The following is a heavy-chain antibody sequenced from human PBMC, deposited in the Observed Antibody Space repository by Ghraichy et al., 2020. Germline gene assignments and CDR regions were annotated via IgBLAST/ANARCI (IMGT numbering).Heavy chain of an antibody. J-gene: IGHJ3*02. V-gene: IGHV3-43*02. CDR3: AKDIGGAATVSDAFDI. D-gene: IGHD2-15*01. CDR1: GFTFDDYA. Sequence: GESLNISCAASGFTFDDYAMHWVRQAPGKGLEWVSLISGDGGSTYYADSVKGRFTISRDNSKNSLYPQMNSLRTEDTALYYCAKDIGGAATVSDAFDIWGQGTMVTVSS. CDR2: ISGDGGST.